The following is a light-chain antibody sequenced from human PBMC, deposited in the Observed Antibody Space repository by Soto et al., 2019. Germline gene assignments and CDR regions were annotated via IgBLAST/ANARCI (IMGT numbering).Light chain of an antibody. CDR3: QQYENYWT. Sequence: DIQMTQSPSFVSASVGDRVTITCRASQSIDNWLAWYQQKPGKAPKLLIYDASNLESGVPSRFSGSGSGTEFTLTISNLQPDDFATYYCQQYENYWTFGQGTKVDIK. V-gene: IGKV1-5*01. CDR1: QSIDNW. CDR2: DAS. J-gene: IGKJ1*01.